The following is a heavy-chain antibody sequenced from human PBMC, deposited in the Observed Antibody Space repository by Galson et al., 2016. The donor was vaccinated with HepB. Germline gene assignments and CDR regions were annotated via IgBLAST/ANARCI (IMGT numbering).Heavy chain of an antibody. Sequence: SLRLSCAAAGFTFSNYWIHWVRQAPGKGLVWVSRINPGGSTTGFADSVKGRFTISRDNAKNTVYLYMHSLRAEDTGVYYCARDFDISGDYWGQGTLVTVSS. CDR2: INPGGSTT. V-gene: IGHV3-74*01. J-gene: IGHJ4*02. CDR1: GFTFSNYW. CDR3: ARDFDISGDY. D-gene: IGHD1-26*01.